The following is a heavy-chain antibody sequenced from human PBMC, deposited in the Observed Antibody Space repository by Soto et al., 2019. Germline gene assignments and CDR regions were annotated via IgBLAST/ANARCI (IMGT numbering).Heavy chain of an antibody. CDR3: ARGPTGVGATYGMDV. J-gene: IGHJ6*02. CDR1: GFTFSSYA. CDR2: ISYDGSNK. D-gene: IGHD1-26*01. V-gene: IGHV3-30-3*01. Sequence: QVQLVESGGGVVQPGRSLRLSCAASGFTFSSYAMHWVRQAPGKGLEWVAVISYDGSNKYYADSVKGRFTISRDNSKNTLYLQMNSLRAEDTAVYYCARGPTGVGATYGMDVWGQGTTVTVSS.